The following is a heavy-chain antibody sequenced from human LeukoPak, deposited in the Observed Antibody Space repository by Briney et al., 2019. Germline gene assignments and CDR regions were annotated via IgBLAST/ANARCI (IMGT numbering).Heavy chain of an antibody. J-gene: IGHJ4*02. Sequence: GGSLRLSCAASGFTFSSYAMSGVPQAPGKRLEWVSAIIGSGGSTYYADSVKGRFTISRDNSKNTLYLQMNSLRAEDTAVYYCANPQAGPRDYWGQGTLVTVSS. V-gene: IGHV3-23*01. CDR3: ANPQAGPRDY. CDR2: IIGSGGST. D-gene: IGHD6-13*01. CDR1: GFTFSSYA.